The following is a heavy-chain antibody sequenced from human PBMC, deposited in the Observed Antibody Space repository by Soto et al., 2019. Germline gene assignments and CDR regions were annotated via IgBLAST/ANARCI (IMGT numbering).Heavy chain of an antibody. V-gene: IGHV1-18*01. CDR2: ISAYNGNT. CDR3: ARVNPPALYYYDSCGYALDWYDP. J-gene: IGHJ5*02. CDR1: GYTFTSYG. Sequence: ASVKVSCKASGYTFTSYGISWVRQAPGQGLEWMGWISAYNGNTNYAQKLQGRVTMTTDTSTSTAYMELRSLRSDDTAVYYCARVNPPALYYYDSCGYALDWYDPWGQGTLVTVSS. D-gene: IGHD3-22*01.